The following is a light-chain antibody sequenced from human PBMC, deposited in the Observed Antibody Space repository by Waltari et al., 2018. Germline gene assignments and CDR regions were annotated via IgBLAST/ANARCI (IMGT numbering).Light chain of an antibody. Sequence: AIRITQSPSSLSASTGDRVTITCRASQGISSYLAWYQQKPGKAPKLLIYAASTLQSGVPSRFSGSGSGTDFTLTISCLQSEDFATYYCQQYYSYPHVTFGPGTKVDIK. CDR3: QQYYSYPHVT. V-gene: IGKV1-8*01. J-gene: IGKJ3*01. CDR1: QGISSY. CDR2: AAS.